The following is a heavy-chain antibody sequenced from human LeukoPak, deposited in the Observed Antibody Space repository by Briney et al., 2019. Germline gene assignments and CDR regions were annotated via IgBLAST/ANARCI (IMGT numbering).Heavy chain of an antibody. J-gene: IGHJ4*02. V-gene: IGHV4-38-2*02. CDR3: ARGEYGSGIYHIDY. Sequence: SETLSLTCTVSGYSISSGYYWGWIRQPPGKGLEWIGSIYHSGSTYYNPSLKSRVTISVDTSKNQFSLKLSSVTAADTAVYYCARGEYGSGIYHIDYWGQGTLVTVSS. CDR2: IYHSGST. D-gene: IGHD3-10*01. CDR1: GYSISSGYY.